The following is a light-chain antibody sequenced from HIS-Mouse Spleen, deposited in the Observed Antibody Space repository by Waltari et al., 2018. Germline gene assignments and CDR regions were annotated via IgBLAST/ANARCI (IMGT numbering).Light chain of an antibody. V-gene: IGLV3-10*01. CDR2: EDS. CDR3: YSTDSSGNHRV. Sequence: SYELTQPPSVSVSPGQTARITCSGDALPKKYAYWYQQKSGKAPVRVIYEDSKRPSGIPERFAGSSSGTMATWTISGAQVEDEADYYCYSTDSSGNHRVFGGGTKLTVL. J-gene: IGLJ2*01. CDR1: ALPKKY.